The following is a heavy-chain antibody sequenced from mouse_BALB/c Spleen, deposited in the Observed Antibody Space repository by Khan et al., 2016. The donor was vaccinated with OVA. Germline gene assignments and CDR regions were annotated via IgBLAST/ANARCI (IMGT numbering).Heavy chain of an antibody. CDR1: DYSITSGYY. J-gene: IGHJ3*01. CDR2: ISYDGSK. Sequence: EVQLQESGPGLVKPSQSLSLTCSVTDYSITSGYYWNWLRQFPGNKLEWMGYISYDGSKNFNPSLKNRISITRDTSKNQFFLKLNSVTTEDTATXYCARSYPFAYWGQGTLVTVSA. CDR3: ARSYPFAY. D-gene: IGHD1-1*01. V-gene: IGHV3-6*02.